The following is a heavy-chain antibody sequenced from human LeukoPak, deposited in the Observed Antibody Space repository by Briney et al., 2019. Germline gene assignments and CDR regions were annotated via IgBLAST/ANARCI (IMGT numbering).Heavy chain of an antibody. CDR1: GGSISSSSYY. CDR3: ARAIQLWFDY. CDR2: IYYSGST. V-gene: IGHV4-39*01. Sequence: SETLSLTCTVSGGSISSSSYYWGWIRQPPGKGLEWIGSIYYSGSTYYNPSLKSRVTISVDTSKNQFSLKLSSVTAADTAVYYCARAIQLWFDYWGQGTLVTASS. D-gene: IGHD5-18*01. J-gene: IGHJ4*02.